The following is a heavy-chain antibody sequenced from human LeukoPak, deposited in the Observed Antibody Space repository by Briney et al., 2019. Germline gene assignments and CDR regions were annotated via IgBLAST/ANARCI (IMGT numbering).Heavy chain of an antibody. Sequence: PSETLSLTCTVSGGSISSGSYYWSWIRQPAGKGLEWIGRIYTSGSTNYNPSLKSRVTISVDTSKNQFSLKLSSVTAADTAVYYCARVRRYDILTGYCFDYWGQGTLVTVSS. CDR2: IYTSGST. J-gene: IGHJ4*02. V-gene: IGHV4-61*02. D-gene: IGHD3-9*01. CDR3: ARVRRYDILTGYCFDY. CDR1: GGSISSGSYY.